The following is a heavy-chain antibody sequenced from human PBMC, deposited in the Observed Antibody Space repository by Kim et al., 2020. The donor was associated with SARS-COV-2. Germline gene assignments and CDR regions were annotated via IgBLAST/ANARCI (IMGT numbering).Heavy chain of an antibody. CDR1: GFTVSSNY. CDR2: IYSGGST. J-gene: IGHJ5*02. Sequence: GGSLRLSCAASGFTVSSNYMSWVRQAPGKGLEWVSVIYSGGSTYYADSVKGRFTISRDNSKNTLYLQMNSLRAEDTAVYYCAREHHIYSSSWKRWFDPWGQGTLVTVSS. CDR3: AREHHIYSSSWKRWFDP. V-gene: IGHV3-53*01. D-gene: IGHD6-13*01.